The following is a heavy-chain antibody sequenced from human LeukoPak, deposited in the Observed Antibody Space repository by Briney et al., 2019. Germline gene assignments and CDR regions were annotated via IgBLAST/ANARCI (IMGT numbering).Heavy chain of an antibody. V-gene: IGHV3-9*01. CDR2: ISWNSGSI. CDR1: GFTFDDYA. J-gene: IGHJ4*02. D-gene: IGHD5-24*01. CDR3: LTWPFDY. Sequence: GGSLRPSCAASGFTFDDYAMHWVRQAPGKGLEWVSGISWNSGSIGYADSVKGRFTISRDNAKNSLYLQMSSLRADDTAVYYCLTWPFDYWGQGTLVTVSS.